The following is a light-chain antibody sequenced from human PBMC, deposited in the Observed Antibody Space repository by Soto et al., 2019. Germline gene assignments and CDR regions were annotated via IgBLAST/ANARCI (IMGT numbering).Light chain of an antibody. J-gene: IGKJ4*01. CDR1: QSFSPN. V-gene: IGKV3-20*01. CDR2: RTF. CDR3: QQFSRPPLT. Sequence: EIMMTQSPATLSVSPGERATLSCRASQSFSPNSAWYQQKPGQAPRLLLYRTFNRATGIPDRFSGSGSGTDFTLTISRLEPEDFAVYFCQQFSRPPLTFGGGTKVEI.